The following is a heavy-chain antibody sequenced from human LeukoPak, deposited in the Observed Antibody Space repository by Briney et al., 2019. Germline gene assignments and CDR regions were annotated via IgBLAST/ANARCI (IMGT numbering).Heavy chain of an antibody. V-gene: IGHV4-39*07. Sequence: PSETLSLTCTVSGGSISSSSYYWGWIRQPPGKGLEWIGSIYYSGSTYYNPSLKSRVTISVDTSKNQFSLKLSSVTAADTAVYYCARVGMVRGVYFDYWGQGTLVTVSS. J-gene: IGHJ4*02. CDR2: IYYSGST. D-gene: IGHD3-10*01. CDR1: GGSISSSSYY. CDR3: ARVGMVRGVYFDY.